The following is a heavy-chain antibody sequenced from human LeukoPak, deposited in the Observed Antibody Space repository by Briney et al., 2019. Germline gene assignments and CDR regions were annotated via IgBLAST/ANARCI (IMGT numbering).Heavy chain of an antibody. V-gene: IGHV3-9*01. CDR3: ARDVRGSSSWYYFDL. Sequence: PGGSLRLSCAAPGFTFDDYAMPWVRHAPGKGLEWVSGITWNSGSIAYADSVKGRFTISRDNAKNSLYLQMNRLRAEDTALYYLARDVRGSSSWYYFDLWGQGTVVSVSS. CDR2: ITWNSGSI. J-gene: IGHJ4*02. D-gene: IGHD6-13*01. CDR1: GFTFDDYA.